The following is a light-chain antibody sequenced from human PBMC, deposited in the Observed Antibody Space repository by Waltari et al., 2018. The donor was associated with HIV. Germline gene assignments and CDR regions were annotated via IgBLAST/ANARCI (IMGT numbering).Light chain of an antibody. Sequence: DIQLTQSPSFLSASVRDRVTITCRASQDISSHLAWYQQKPGKAPKLLIYSASTLESGVPSRCSGTRFGTEFTLTISSLQPEDFATYYCQQLDPYPITFGQGTRLEIK. CDR2: SAS. V-gene: IGKV1-9*01. J-gene: IGKJ5*01. CDR1: QDISSH. CDR3: QQLDPYPIT.